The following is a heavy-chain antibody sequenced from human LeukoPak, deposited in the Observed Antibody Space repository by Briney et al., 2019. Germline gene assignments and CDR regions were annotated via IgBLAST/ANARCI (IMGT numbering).Heavy chain of an antibody. J-gene: IGHJ6*02. V-gene: IGHV3-9*01. CDR3: AKDITYSYGMDV. CDR1: GFIFNDYA. D-gene: IGHD2-21*01. Sequence: PGGSLRLSCAASGFIFNDYAMHWFRQAPGKGLEWVSGISRNSGSIGYADSVKGRFTISRDNAKNSLYLQMNSLRGEDTALYYCAKDITYSYGMDVWGQGTTVTVSS. CDR2: ISRNSGSI.